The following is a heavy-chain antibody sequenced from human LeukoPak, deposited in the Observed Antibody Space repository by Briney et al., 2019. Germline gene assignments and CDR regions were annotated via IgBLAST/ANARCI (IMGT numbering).Heavy chain of an antibody. J-gene: IGHJ6*02. Sequence: PGGSLRLSCAASGFTFSKYAMHWVRQTPGKGLEWVSSISRTSSYIYYADSVKGRFTLSRDNGKNSLYLQMNSLRAEDTAVYYCARGGMGANSQEYFYYGMDVWGQGTTVTVSS. V-gene: IGHV3-21*01. D-gene: IGHD2-8*01. CDR1: GFTFSKYA. CDR2: ISRTSSYI. CDR3: ARGGMGANSQEYFYYGMDV.